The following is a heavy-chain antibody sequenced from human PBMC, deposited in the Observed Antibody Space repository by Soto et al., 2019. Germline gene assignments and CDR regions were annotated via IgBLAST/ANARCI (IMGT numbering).Heavy chain of an antibody. CDR2: IVPNVGTV. Sequence: QMQLVQSGAEVKKPGSSVKVSCKASGGTLSSFINYPINWVRQAPGQGLEWMGGIVPNVGTVNYAQKCQGRVTISADKSTGTADMELSSLRSEDTALYYCARRDTSGFLRYFDNWGQGTLVTVSS. V-gene: IGHV1-69*06. CDR1: GGTLSSFINYP. CDR3: ARRDTSGFLRYFDN. J-gene: IGHJ4*02. D-gene: IGHD3-3*01.